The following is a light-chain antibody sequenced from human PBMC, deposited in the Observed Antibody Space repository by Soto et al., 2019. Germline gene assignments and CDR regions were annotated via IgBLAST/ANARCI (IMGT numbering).Light chain of an antibody. CDR3: QVWDITTDHYV. Sequence: SSELTQPPSVSVAPEKTARITCGGNNIGSKRVHWYRQKPGQAPVLVIYYDSDRPSGIPERFSGSNSGNTATLTISRVDAGDEADYYCQVWDITTDHYVFGTGTKVTVL. V-gene: IGLV3-21*04. J-gene: IGLJ1*01. CDR1: NIGSKR. CDR2: YDS.